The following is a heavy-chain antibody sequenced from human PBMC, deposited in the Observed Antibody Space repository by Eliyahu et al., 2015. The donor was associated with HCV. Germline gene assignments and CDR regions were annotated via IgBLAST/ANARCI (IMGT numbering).Heavy chain of an antibody. J-gene: IGHJ4*02. CDR2: ISAYTGNR. CDR3: ARTPAYYGDY. D-gene: IGHD3-10*01. CDR1: GYTFITYG. V-gene: IGHV1-18*04. Sequence: QVQLVQSGAEVKKPGASVKVSCKASGYTFITYGITWVRQAPGQGLEWMGWISAYTGNRDFAQKFQGRVTLTTDTSTSTAYMELRSLTSDDTAVYYCARTPAYYGDYWGLGTLVTVSS.